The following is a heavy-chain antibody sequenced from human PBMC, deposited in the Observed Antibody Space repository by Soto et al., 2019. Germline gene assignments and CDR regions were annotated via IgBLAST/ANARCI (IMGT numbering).Heavy chain of an antibody. CDR3: AKGGYCSSTSCYETWFDP. CDR2: ISGSGGST. D-gene: IGHD2-2*01. V-gene: IGHV3-23*01. CDR1: GFTFSSYA. J-gene: IGHJ5*02. Sequence: EVQLLESGGGLVQPGGSLRLSCAASGFTFSSYAMSWVRQAPGKGLELVSAISGSGGSTYYADSVKGRFTISRDNSKNTLYRQMNSLRGEDTAVYYCAKGGYCSSTSCYETWFDPWGQATLVTVSS.